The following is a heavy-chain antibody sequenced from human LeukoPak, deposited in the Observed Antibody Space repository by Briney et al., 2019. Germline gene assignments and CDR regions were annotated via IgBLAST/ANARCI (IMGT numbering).Heavy chain of an antibody. CDR1: GYSISSGFY. Sequence: TSETLSLTCTVSGYSISSGFYWGWIRQPPGKGLEWIGNVYHGGSSYYNPSLKSRVTISVDTSKNQFSLKLSSVTAADTAVYYCARLYKSLAIFWPRVGYFDYWGQGTLVTVSS. D-gene: IGHD3-9*01. J-gene: IGHJ4*02. CDR2: VYHGGSS. CDR3: ARLYKSLAIFWPRVGYFDY. V-gene: IGHV4-38-2*02.